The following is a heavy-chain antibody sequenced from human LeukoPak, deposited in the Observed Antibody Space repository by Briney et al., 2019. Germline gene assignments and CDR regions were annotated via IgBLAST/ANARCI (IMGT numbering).Heavy chain of an antibody. CDR1: GGSISSYY. CDR2: IYYSGST. Sequence: SETLSLTCTVSGGSISSYYWSWIRQPPGKGLEWIGYIYYSGSTNYNPSLKSRVTISVDTSKNQFSLKLSSVTAADTAVYYCARDSLRYCSGGSCYYYYYMDVWGKGTTVTISS. D-gene: IGHD2-15*01. CDR3: ARDSLRYCSGGSCYYYYYMDV. J-gene: IGHJ6*03. V-gene: IGHV4-59*12.